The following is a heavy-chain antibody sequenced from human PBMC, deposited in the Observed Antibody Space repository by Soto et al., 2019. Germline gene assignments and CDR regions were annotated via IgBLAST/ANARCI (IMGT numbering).Heavy chain of an antibody. Sequence: ETLSLTCAVYGGSFSGYYWSWIRQPPGKGLEWIGEINHSGSTNYNPSLKSRVTISVDTSKNQFSLKLRSVTAADTALYYCAHVAITILGGPPTRWYLPGGTGTRVPVP. J-gene: IGHJ5*02. V-gene: IGHV4-34*01. CDR1: GGSFSGYY. D-gene: IGHD3-3*01. CDR3: AHVAITILGGPPTRWYLP. CDR2: INHSGST.